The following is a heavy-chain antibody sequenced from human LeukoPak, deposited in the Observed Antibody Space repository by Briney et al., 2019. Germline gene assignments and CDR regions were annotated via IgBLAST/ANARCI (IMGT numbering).Heavy chain of an antibody. J-gene: IGHJ3*02. CDR2: ISYDGSNK. CDR3: LSSSWPDLGAFDI. V-gene: IGHV3-30*03. Sequence: GGSLRLSCAASGFYGMHWVRQAPGKGLEWVAVISYDGSNKYYADSVKGRFTISRDNSKNTLYLQMNSLRAEDTAVYYCLSSSWPDLGAFDIWGQGTMVTVSS. CDR1: GFYG. D-gene: IGHD6-13*01.